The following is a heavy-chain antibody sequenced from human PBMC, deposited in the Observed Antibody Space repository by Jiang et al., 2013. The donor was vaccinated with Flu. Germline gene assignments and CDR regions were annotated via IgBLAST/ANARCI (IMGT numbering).Heavy chain of an antibody. Sequence: GSGLVKPSQTLSLTCTVSYASFSSGDYYWSWVRQPPGKGLEWIGNIYYSGSTYYSPPLKSRATISIDTSKKQFSLELSSVTAADTAIYYCARDRYGLFDYWGQGMLVTVSS. J-gene: IGHJ4*02. V-gene: IGHV4-30-4*01. CDR1: YASFSSGDYY. D-gene: IGHD1-14*01. CDR2: IYYSGST. CDR3: ARDRYGLFDY.